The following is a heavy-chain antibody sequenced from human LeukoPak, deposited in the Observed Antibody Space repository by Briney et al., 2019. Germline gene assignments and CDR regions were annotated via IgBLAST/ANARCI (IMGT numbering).Heavy chain of an antibody. CDR3: AKDLSIHYDTRGFDP. J-gene: IGHJ5*02. Sequence: PGGSLRLSCEASGFTFSGFGMHWVRQAPGKGLEWVAFISYDGSDEYYTESVKGRFTISRDNSKNTVYLQMNSPRTEDTAVYYCAKDLSIHYDTRGFDPWGQGTLVTVSS. D-gene: IGHD3-22*01. CDR1: GFTFSGFG. V-gene: IGHV3-30*18. CDR2: ISYDGSDE.